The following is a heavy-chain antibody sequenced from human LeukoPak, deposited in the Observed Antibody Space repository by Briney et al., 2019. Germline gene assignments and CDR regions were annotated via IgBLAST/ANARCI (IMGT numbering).Heavy chain of an antibody. D-gene: IGHD3-22*01. CDR2: VSAYNGNT. CDR3: AKDIHPGLDSGASCCFDY. J-gene: IGHJ4*02. CDR1: GYTFSRHG. V-gene: IGHV1-18*01. Sequence: ASVKVSCKPSGYTFSRHGITWVRQAPGQGLEWKEWVSAYNGNTNYAQNVQGRVTMTTDTSTNTAYLELRSLRSDDTAVYYCAKDIHPGLDSGASCCFDYWGQGTPVTVSS.